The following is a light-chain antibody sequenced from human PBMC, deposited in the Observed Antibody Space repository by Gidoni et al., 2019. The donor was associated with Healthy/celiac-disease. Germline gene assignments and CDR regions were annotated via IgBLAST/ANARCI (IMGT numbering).Light chain of an antibody. V-gene: IGKV3-20*01. CDR1: QSVSSSY. Sequence: ELVLTQPPGTLSLSPGERATLSCRASQSVSSSYLAWDQQKPGQAPRLLIYGASSRATGIPHRFSGSWSGTDFTLTLSRLEPEDFAVYYCQQDGSSRTFXRXTKVGIK. CDR3: QQDGSSRT. J-gene: IGKJ4*01. CDR2: GAS.